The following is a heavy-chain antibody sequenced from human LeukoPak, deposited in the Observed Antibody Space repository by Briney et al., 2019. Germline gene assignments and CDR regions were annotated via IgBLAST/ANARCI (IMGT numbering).Heavy chain of an antibody. CDR3: ARGSSYGASGYPYFDH. V-gene: IGHV4-34*01. D-gene: IGHD3-22*01. CDR2: INHRGTT. Sequence: PSETLSLTCAVYGGSFSGYYWSWMRQSPGKGLEWIGEINHRGTTKYNASLESRVTISLDTSKNQFSLEVTSVTAADTATYYCARGSSYGASGYPYFDHWGQGTLVPVSS. J-gene: IGHJ4*02. CDR1: GGSFSGYY.